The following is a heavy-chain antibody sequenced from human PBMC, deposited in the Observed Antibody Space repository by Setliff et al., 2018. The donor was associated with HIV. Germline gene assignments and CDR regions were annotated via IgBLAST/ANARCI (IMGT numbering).Heavy chain of an antibody. CDR1: GDSFSDYY. V-gene: IGHV4-34*01. CDR3: ARGRQGPSYYDSTGLSRGRDFDC. J-gene: IGHJ4*02. Sequence: SETLSLTCAVYGDSFSDYYWSWIRQPPGKGLEWIGEGDQSGSANYNPSLTGRGTISVDTLKRHFSLKLTSVTAADAAVYYCARGRQGPSYYDSTGLSRGRDFDCWGQGTLVTVSS. CDR2: GDQSGSA. D-gene: IGHD3-16*01.